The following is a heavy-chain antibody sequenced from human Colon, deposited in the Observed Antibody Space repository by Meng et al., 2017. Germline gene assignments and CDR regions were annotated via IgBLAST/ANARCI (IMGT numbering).Heavy chain of an antibody. D-gene: IGHD2-2*01. J-gene: IGHJ4*02. CDR1: GFTFGQYD. CDR2: ISASGART. Sequence: EVQLLASGGGLVQPWGSLRLSCVASGFTFGQYDVAWVRQVSGNRLEGSSVISASGARTYYADSVTGRFTISRDNSKNTLYLQMNSLRVGDTAVYYCARVPPSSTFFDRWGQGTLVTVSS. CDR3: ARVPPSSTFFDR. V-gene: IGHV3-23*01.